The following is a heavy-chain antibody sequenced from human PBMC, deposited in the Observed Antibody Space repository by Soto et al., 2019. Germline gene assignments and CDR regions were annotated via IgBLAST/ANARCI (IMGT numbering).Heavy chain of an antibody. CDR2: IYYSGST. CDR1: GGSISSSSYY. V-gene: IGHV4-39*01. CDR3: ARHLPPTQRFDY. J-gene: IGHJ4*02. Sequence: QLQLQESGPGLVKPSETLSLTCTVSGGSISSSSYYWGWIRQPPGKGLEWIGSIYYSGSTYYNPSLKSRVTISADKSKTLCPLKLSSVTAADTAVSYCARHLPPTQRFDYWGQVTLVTVSS.